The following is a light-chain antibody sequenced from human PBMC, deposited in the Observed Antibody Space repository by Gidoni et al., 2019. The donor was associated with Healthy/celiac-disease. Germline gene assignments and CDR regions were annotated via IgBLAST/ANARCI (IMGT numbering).Light chain of an antibody. CDR2: QDS. V-gene: IGLV3-1*01. CDR3: QAWDSSTVV. J-gene: IGLJ2*01. CDR1: KLGDKY. Sequence: SYELNQPPPVSVSPGQTASITCSGDKLGDKYACWYQQKPGQSPVLVIYQDSKRPSGIPERFSGSNSGNTATLTISGTQAMDEADYYCQAWDSSTVVFGGGTKLTVL.